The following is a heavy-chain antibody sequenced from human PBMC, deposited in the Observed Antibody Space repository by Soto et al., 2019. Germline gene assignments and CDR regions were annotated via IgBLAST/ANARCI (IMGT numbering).Heavy chain of an antibody. V-gene: IGHV3-23*01. CDR1: GFNLRANG. CDR3: AGHGGYSY. CDR2: FASGADDT. Sequence: EVQLSESGGGLVQPGGSLRLSYAATGFNLRANGMSWFRQAPGKGLEWVSSFASGADDTWYADSLEGRFTISRDKSKNTMYLQMNSLRAEDTALYYCAGHGGYSYLGQGTLVTVSS. D-gene: IGHD4-17*01. J-gene: IGHJ4*02.